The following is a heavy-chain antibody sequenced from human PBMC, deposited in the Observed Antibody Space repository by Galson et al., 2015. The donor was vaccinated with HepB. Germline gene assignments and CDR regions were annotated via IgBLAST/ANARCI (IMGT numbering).Heavy chain of an antibody. CDR1: GFTFSSYW. Sequence: SLRLSCAASGFTFSSYWMSWVRQAPGKGLEWVANIKQDGSEKYYVDSVKGRFTISRDNAKNSLYLQMNSLRAEDTAVYYCARDGDYSSGSMDVWGQGTTVTVSS. CDR3: ARDGDYSSGSMDV. D-gene: IGHD6-25*01. V-gene: IGHV3-7*03. J-gene: IGHJ6*02. CDR2: IKQDGSEK.